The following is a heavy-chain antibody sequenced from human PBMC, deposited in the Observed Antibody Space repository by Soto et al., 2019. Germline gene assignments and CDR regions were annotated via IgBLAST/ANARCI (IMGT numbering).Heavy chain of an antibody. Sequence: QALLEQSGAEMKKPGSSVTVSCKTSGGTFNSYAISWVRQAPGQGLEWMGGIIPIFGITNYAQNFQVRLTLTADKESDTAYMELISLTSDDTAVYFCARDGVGLCAGDCSFNAFDLWGRGTSVTVSS. CDR1: GGTFNSYA. D-gene: IGHD2-21*02. V-gene: IGHV1-69*17. J-gene: IGHJ3*01. CDR3: ARDGVGLCAGDCSFNAFDL. CDR2: IIPIFGIT.